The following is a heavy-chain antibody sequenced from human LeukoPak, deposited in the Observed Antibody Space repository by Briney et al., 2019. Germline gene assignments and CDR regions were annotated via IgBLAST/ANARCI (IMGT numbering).Heavy chain of an antibody. CDR2: IYYSGST. Sequence: SETLSLTSTVSGGSIGSYYWSWIRQPPGKGLEWIGYIYYSGSTNYNPSLKSRVTISVDTSKNQFSLKLSSVTAADTAVYYCARRKGIAAAGWFDPWGQGTLVTVSS. CDR1: GGSIGSYY. D-gene: IGHD6-13*01. V-gene: IGHV4-59*08. J-gene: IGHJ5*02. CDR3: ARRKGIAAAGWFDP.